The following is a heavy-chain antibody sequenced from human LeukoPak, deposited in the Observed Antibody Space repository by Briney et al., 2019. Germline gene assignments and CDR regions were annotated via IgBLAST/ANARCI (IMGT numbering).Heavy chain of an antibody. J-gene: IGHJ5*02. D-gene: IGHD3-10*01. CDR3: ARDRRGFYGSGSYHWFDP. CDR2: MNPNSGNT. Sequence: ASVKVSCKASGYTFTSYDINWVRQATGQGLEWMGWMNPNSGNTGYAQKFQGRVTITRNTSISTAYMELSSLRSEDTAVYYCARDRRGFYGSGSYHWFDPWGQGTLVTVSS. CDR1: GYTFTSYD. V-gene: IGHV1-8*03.